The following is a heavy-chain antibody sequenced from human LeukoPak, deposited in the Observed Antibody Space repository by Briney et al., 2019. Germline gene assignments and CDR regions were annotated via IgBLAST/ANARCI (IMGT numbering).Heavy chain of an antibody. Sequence: SETPSLTCTVSGGSISSYYWSWIRQPAGKGLEWIGRIYTSGSTNYNPSLKSRVTMSVDTSKNQFSLKLSSVTAADTAVYYCTRLFSRVDEYNWNDGGDFDYWGQGTLVTVSS. J-gene: IGHJ4*02. CDR1: GGSISSYY. D-gene: IGHD1-1*01. V-gene: IGHV4-4*07. CDR3: TRLFSRVDEYNWNDGGDFDY. CDR2: IYTSGST.